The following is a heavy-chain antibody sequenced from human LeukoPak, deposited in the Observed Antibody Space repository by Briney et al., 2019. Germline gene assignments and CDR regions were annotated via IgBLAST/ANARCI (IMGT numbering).Heavy chain of an antibody. J-gene: IGHJ5*02. CDR1: GGSISGYY. CDR3: ARAKAAALRWFDP. Sequence: SETLSLTCTVAGGSISGYYWSWIRQPAGKALEWIGRIYTSGYTNYNPSLKSRVTMSVDTSKNQFSLKLSSVTAADTAMYYCARAKAAALRWFDPWGQGTLVTVSS. CDR2: IYTSGYT. D-gene: IGHD6-13*01. V-gene: IGHV4-4*07.